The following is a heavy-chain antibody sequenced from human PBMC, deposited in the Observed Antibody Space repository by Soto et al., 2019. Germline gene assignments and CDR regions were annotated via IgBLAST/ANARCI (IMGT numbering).Heavy chain of an antibody. CDR3: AKNPREWQQLYYFDH. D-gene: IGHD1-26*01. Sequence: QVQLVESGGGVVQPGMSLRLSCAASGFPFSRYGMHWARQAPGKGLEWVAVMSYDGSNKYYADSVKGRFTISRDNSKDTLYLQMNSLRPEDTAVYYCAKNPREWQQLYYFDHWGQGTLVTVSS. J-gene: IGHJ4*02. V-gene: IGHV3-30*18. CDR1: GFPFSRYG. CDR2: MSYDGSNK.